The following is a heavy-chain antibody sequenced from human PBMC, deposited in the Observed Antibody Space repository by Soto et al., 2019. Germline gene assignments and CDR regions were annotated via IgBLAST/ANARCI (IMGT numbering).Heavy chain of an antibody. V-gene: IGHV3-33*01. CDR3: ARDSGDTAMVIWDY. J-gene: IGHJ4*02. Sequence: QVQLVESGGGVVQPGRSLRLSCAASGFTFSSYGMHWVRQAPGKGLEWVAVIWYDGSNKYYADSVKGRFTISRDNSKNTLYLQMNRLRAEDTAVYYCARDSGDTAMVIWDYWGQGTLVTVSS. CDR1: GFTFSSYG. D-gene: IGHD5-18*01. CDR2: IWYDGSNK.